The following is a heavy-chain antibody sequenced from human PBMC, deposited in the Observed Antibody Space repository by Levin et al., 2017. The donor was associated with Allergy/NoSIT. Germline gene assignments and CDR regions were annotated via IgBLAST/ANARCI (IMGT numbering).Heavy chain of an antibody. CDR3: ARDLDSSGWYGRGFSD. CDR2: ISYDGSNK. Sequence: TGGSLRLSCAASGFTFSSYAMHWVRQAPGKGLEWVAVISYDGSNKYYADSVKGRFTISRDNSKNTLYLQMNSLRAEDTAVYYCARDLDSSGWYGRGFSDWGQGTLVTVSS. CDR1: GFTFSSYA. J-gene: IGHJ4*02. V-gene: IGHV3-30-3*01. D-gene: IGHD6-19*01.